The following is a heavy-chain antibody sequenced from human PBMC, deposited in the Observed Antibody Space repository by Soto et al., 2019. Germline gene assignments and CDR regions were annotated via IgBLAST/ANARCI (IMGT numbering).Heavy chain of an antibody. CDR3: ARHPVSGSYACYYGMDV. CDR2: IIPIFGTA. Sequence: QVQLVQSGAEVKKPGSSVKVSCKASGGTFSSYAISWVRQAPGQGLEWMGGIIPIFGTADYAQKFQGRVTITADESTSTAYMELSSLRSEDTAVYYCARHPVSGSYACYYGMDVWGQGTTVTVSS. CDR1: GGTFSSYA. V-gene: IGHV1-69*12. D-gene: IGHD1-26*01. J-gene: IGHJ6*02.